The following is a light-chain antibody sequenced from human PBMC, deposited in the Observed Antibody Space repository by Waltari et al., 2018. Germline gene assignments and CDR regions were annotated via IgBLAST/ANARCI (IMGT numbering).Light chain of an antibody. J-gene: IGKJ3*01. CDR3: QQSYGTPVT. Sequence: DIQMTQSPSSLSASVGDRVTITCRADQNIGKYLNWYHQKPGKAPNLLIYSASTLQSGVPSRFGGSGSGTEFTLTITGLQPEDLGTYYCQQSYGTPVTFGPGTKVDLE. CDR2: SAS. V-gene: IGKV1-39*01. CDR1: QNIGKY.